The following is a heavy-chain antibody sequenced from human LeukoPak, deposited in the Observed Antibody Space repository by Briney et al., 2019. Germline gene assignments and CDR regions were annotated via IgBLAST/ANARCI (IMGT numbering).Heavy chain of an antibody. Sequence: GXSLRLSCAASGFTVSSNYMSWVRQAPGKGLEWVSVIYSDSSTYYADSVKGRFTISRDNSKNTLYLQMNSLRAEDTAVYYCAREGSQWLGPSYYYYYGMDVWGQGTTVTVSS. CDR3: AREGSQWLGPSYYYYYGMDV. V-gene: IGHV3-53*01. CDR1: GFTVSSNY. CDR2: IYSDSST. D-gene: IGHD6-19*01. J-gene: IGHJ6*02.